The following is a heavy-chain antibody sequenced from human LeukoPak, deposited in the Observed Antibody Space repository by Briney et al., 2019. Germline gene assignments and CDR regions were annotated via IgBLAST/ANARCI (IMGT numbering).Heavy chain of an antibody. V-gene: IGHV3-30-3*01. J-gene: IGHJ4*02. CDR1: GFTFSNYA. CDR3: ARAHIAIVVAVPDY. D-gene: IGHD2-15*01. Sequence: GGSLRLSCAASGFTFSNYAMHWVRQAPGKGLEWVAVISYDGSNKYYADSVKGRFTISRDNSRNTLYLQMNSLRAGDTSVYYCARAHIAIVVAVPDYWGQGTLVTVS. CDR2: ISYDGSNK.